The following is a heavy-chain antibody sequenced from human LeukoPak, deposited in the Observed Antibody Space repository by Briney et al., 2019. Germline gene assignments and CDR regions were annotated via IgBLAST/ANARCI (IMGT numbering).Heavy chain of an antibody. CDR3: ARDNNANGDLEYLDY. D-gene: IGHD2-21*02. CDR2: ISYSGNTI. J-gene: IGHJ4*02. CDR1: RFTFSSYA. V-gene: IGHV3-48*03. Sequence: GRSLRPSCAASRFTFSSYAMLWVRQAPGKGLEWVAFISYSGNTIQYADSVKGRFTISRDNAKNSLGLQMNSLRGEDTAVYYCARDNNANGDLEYLDYWGQGTLVTVSS.